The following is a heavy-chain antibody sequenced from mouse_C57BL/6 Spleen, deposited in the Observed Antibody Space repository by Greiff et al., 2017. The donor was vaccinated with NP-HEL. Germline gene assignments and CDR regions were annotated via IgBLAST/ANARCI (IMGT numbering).Heavy chain of an antibody. CDR2: IYPGDGAT. CDR1: GYAFSSYW. D-gene: IGHD1-1*01. Sequence: VQLQQSGAELVKPGASVKISCKASGYAFSSYWMNWVKQRPGKGLEWIGQIYPGDGATNCNGRFKGTATLTADKSSSTAYMQLSGLTYEDSAVYFCAREDYGVVDGYYWGQGTTLTVSS. V-gene: IGHV1-80*01. CDR3: AREDYGVVDGYY. J-gene: IGHJ2*01.